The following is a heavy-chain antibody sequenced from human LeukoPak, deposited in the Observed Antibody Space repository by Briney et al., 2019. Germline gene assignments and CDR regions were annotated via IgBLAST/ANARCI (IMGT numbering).Heavy chain of an antibody. V-gene: IGHV4-59*01. D-gene: IGHD3-10*01. Sequence: PSETLSLTCTDSGGSISSYYWSWIRQPPGKGLEWIGYIYYSGSTNYNPSLKSRVTISVDTSKNQFSLKLSSVTAADTAVYYCARSGLWFGEYAFDNWGQGTMVTVSS. J-gene: IGHJ3*02. CDR3: ARSGLWFGEYAFDN. CDR1: GGSISSYY. CDR2: IYYSGST.